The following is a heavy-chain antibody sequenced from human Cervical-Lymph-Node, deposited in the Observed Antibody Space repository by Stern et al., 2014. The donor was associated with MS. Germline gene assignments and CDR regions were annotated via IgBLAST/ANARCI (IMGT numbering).Heavy chain of an antibody. CDR1: GITFSHSA. CDR3: ASERYTYYDDQRPPGGFDP. J-gene: IGHJ5*02. CDR2: VDVFNGDV. Sequence: QLEESGPEVKKPGTSVKVSCKASGITFSHSAIQWLRQARGQRPEWIGCVDVFNGDVNYAPRFQERVTITRDMSTSTVYMELRSLRSEDTAIYYCASERYTYYDDQRPPGGFDPWGQGTLVTVSS. V-gene: IGHV1-58*02. D-gene: IGHD3-3*01.